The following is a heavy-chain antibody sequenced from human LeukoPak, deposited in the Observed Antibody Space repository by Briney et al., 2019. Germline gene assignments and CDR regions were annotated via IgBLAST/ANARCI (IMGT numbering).Heavy chain of an antibody. CDR2: ISSRGDST. D-gene: IGHD6-19*01. V-gene: IGHV3-23*01. J-gene: IGHJ4*02. Sequence: GGSLRLSCAASGFIFSNYAMSWVRQVPGRGLEWVSTISSRGDSTYVADSVKGRFTITRDNSKNSLYLQMNTVRAEDTAVYYCVKGPRPDITVAHTVENWGQGTLVTVSS. CDR1: GFIFSNYA. CDR3: VKGPRPDITVAHTVEN.